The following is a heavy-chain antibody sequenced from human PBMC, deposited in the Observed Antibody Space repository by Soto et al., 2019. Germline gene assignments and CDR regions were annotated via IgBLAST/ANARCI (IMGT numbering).Heavy chain of an antibody. CDR3: ARDRTSSWYEDV. D-gene: IGHD6-13*01. Sequence: GGSLRLSCVASGFTFRSFAMSWVRQAPGKGLEWVSLISDSGITVYYADSVKGRFTISRDNAKNSLYLQMNSLRAEDTAVYYCARDRTSSWYEDVWGKGTTVTVSS. J-gene: IGHJ6*04. CDR1: GFTFRSFA. V-gene: IGHV3-48*04. CDR2: ISDSGITV.